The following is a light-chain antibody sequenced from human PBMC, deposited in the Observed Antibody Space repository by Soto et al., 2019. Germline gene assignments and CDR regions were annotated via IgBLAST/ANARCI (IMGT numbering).Light chain of an antibody. V-gene: IGKV4-1*01. CDR2: WAS. CDR3: QQYYSPPYT. Sequence: DIVMTQSPDSLAVSLGERATIHCKASQNILYSYNNKNYLDWYQQKPGQPPKVLINWASTRESGVPDRFSGSWSGTDFTLTITRLQADVVAVYYCQQYYSPPYTFGQGTKLEIK. J-gene: IGKJ2*01. CDR1: QNILYSYNNKNY.